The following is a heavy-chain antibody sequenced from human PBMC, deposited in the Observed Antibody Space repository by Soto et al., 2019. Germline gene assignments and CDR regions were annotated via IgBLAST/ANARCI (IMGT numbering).Heavy chain of an antibody. CDR1: GDSISSSNAA. D-gene: IGHD5-18*01. J-gene: IGHJ4*02. V-gene: IGHV6-1*01. CDR3: TRDDSTNAYYLDY. Sequence: SQTLSLTCAISGDSISSSNAAWNWIRQSPSRGLEWLGRTYYRSKWYNDYAASVKSRITINPDTSKNQFSLQLTSVTPDDTAMYYCTRDDSTNAYYLDYWGQGTLVTVSS. CDR2: TYYRSKWYN.